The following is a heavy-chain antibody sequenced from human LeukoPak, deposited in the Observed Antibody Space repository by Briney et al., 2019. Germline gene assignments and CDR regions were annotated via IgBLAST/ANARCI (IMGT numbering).Heavy chain of an antibody. V-gene: IGHV3-48*03. CDR2: ISSSGSTI. CDR1: GFTFSSYE. Sequence: GGSLRLSCAASGFTFSSYEMNWVRQAPGKGLEWVSYISSSGSTIYYADSVKGRFTISRDNAKNSLYLQMNSLRAEDTAVYYCARAGYSSGWYRTKCDYWGQGTLVTVSS. D-gene: IGHD6-19*01. J-gene: IGHJ4*02. CDR3: ARAGYSSGWYRTKCDY.